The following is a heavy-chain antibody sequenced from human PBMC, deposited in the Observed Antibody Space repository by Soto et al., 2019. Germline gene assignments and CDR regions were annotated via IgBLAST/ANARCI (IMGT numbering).Heavy chain of an antibody. CDR3: AKDKGYWAVGDHDDAFDL. V-gene: IGHV3-9*01. J-gene: IGHJ3*01. CDR2: ISWHSGSI. CDR1: GFTFDAYA. Sequence: EVQLVESGGGLVQPGRSLRLSCAASGFTFDAYAMQWVRQAPGKGLEWVSGISWHSGSIGYVDSVKGRFTISRDNAKNSRYLQMSSLRAEDTALYYCAKDKGYWAVGDHDDAFDLWGQGTMVTVSS. D-gene: IGHD6-19*01.